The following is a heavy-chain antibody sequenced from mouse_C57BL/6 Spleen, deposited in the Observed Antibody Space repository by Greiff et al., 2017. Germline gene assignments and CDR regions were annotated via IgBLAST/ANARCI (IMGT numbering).Heavy chain of an antibody. D-gene: IGHD1-1*01. CDR1: GFSLTSYA. CDR3: ATTTVVGPQYFDV. Sequence: VQLQESGPGLVAPSQSLSITCTVSGFSLTSYAISWVRQPPGKGLEWLGVIWTGGGTNYNSALKSRLSISKDNSKSQVFLKMDSLQTDDTARYYCATTTVVGPQYFDVWGTGTTVTVSS. J-gene: IGHJ1*03. V-gene: IGHV2-9-1*01. CDR2: IWTGGGT.